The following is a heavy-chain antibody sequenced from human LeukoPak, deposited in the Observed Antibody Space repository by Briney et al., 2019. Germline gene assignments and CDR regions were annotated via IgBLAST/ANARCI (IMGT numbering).Heavy chain of an antibody. Sequence: GTSLRLSCEASGFTFSHFAMHWVRQAPDKGLEWVAVIWSDATNEYYADSVKGRFTISRDNAKNSLYLQVNSLRAEDTAVYYCAREVGPLDYWGQGTLVTVSS. CDR3: AREVGPLDY. CDR2: IWSDATNE. D-gene: IGHD2-15*01. CDR1: GFTFSHFA. V-gene: IGHV3-33*01. J-gene: IGHJ4*02.